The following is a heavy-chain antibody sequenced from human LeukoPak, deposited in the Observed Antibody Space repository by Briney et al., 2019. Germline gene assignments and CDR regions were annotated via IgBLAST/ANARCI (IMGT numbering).Heavy chain of an antibody. CDR3: ARDLGVLRSGEQHPDNWLDP. CDR2: IWYDGRRQ. CDR1: GFTFTYYA. D-gene: IGHD1/OR15-1a*01. V-gene: IGHV3-33*01. Sequence: GRSLRLSCAASGFTFTYYAMHWVRQAPGKGLEWVAVIWYDGRRQEYGDSVKGRFTISRDNSKDTLYLQMNSLRADDTALYYCARDLGVLRSGEQHPDNWLDPWGQGTLVTVSS. J-gene: IGHJ5*02.